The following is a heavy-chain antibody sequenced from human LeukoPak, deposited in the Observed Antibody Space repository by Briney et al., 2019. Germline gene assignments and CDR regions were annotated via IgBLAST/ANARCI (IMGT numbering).Heavy chain of an antibody. CDR3: AREARWLLRYFDY. CDR2: IYYSGST. J-gene: IGHJ4*02. CDR1: GGSFSGYY. D-gene: IGHD5-24*01. V-gene: IGHV4-59*12. Sequence: SETLSLTCAVYGGSFSGYYWSWIRQPPGKGLEWIGYIYYSGSTNYNPSLKSRVTISVDTSKNQFSLKLSSVTAADTAVYYCAREARWLLRYFDYWGQGTLVTVSS.